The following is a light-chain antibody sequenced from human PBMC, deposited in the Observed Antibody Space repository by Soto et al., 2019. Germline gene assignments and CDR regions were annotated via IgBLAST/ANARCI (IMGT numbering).Light chain of an antibody. CDR1: QSVLYSSNNKNF. CDR2: WAS. J-gene: IGKJ1*01. CDR3: QQYYRTPWT. Sequence: DIVMTQSPDSLAVSLGERATINCKSSQSVLYSSNNKNFLAWLQQKPGQPPKLLIYWASARESGVPDRFSGSGSGTDFTLTISSLQAEDVAVYYCQQYYRTPWTFGQGTKVDIK. V-gene: IGKV4-1*01.